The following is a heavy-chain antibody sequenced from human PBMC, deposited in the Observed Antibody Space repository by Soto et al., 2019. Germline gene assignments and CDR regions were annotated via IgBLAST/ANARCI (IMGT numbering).Heavy chain of an antibody. CDR1: SGSLSGYY. V-gene: IGHV4-34*01. D-gene: IGHD6-6*01. J-gene: IGHJ4*02. CDR2: ISTSGTT. Sequence: AETLSLTCALYSGSLSGYYWRWIRQPPGKGLEWIGEISTSGTTNYSPSLKSRVSISVDTSKNQFSLNLTSLTAADTAVYYCARAPKVSGSAQTRPDFWGQGSLV. CDR3: ARAPKVSGSAQTRPDF.